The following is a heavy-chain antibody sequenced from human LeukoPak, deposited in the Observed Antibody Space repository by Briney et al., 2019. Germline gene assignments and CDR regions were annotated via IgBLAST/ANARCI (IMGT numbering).Heavy chain of an antibody. D-gene: IGHD2-2*01. CDR3: ATLADCSSTSCLGWDY. CDR1: GGSIGGSTNYY. CDR2: INDSGGT. J-gene: IGHJ4*02. V-gene: IGHV4-39*07. Sequence: SESLSLTCTVSGGSIGGSTNYYWGWIRHTPAKGLEWSGLINDSGGTNYNPSLKSRVTRSVDTSKNQFSLKLSSVTAADTAVYYCATLADCSSTSCLGWDYWGQGTLVTGSS.